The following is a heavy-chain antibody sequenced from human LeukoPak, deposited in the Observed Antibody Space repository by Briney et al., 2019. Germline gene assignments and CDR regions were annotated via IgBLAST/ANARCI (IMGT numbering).Heavy chain of an antibody. J-gene: IGHJ4*02. CDR2: VSSSATTI. Sequence: PGGSLRLSCAASGFIFKNYEMNWVRQAPGGGQEWVSSVSSSATTIYYTDSVKGRFTISRDNAKNSLFLQMNSLRVEDTAVYYCVRVYCSTTSCYGVDSWGQGTLVTVSS. CDR3: VRVYCSTTSCYGVDS. V-gene: IGHV3-48*03. D-gene: IGHD2-2*01. CDR1: GFIFKNYE.